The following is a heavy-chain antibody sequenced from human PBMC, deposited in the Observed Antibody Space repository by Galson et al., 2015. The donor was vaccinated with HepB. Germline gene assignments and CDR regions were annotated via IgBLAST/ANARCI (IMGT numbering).Heavy chain of an antibody. CDR3: ARADYCSSTSCYIWYYYYYMDV. V-gene: IGHV3-30-3*01. D-gene: IGHD2-2*02. CDR2: ISYDGSNK. Sequence: SLRLSCAASGFTFSSYAMHWVRQAPGKGLEWVAVISYDGSNKYYADSVKGRFTISRDNSKNTLYLQMNSLRAEDTAVYYCARADYCSSTSCYIWYYYYYMDVWGKGTTVTVSS. CDR1: GFTFSSYA. J-gene: IGHJ6*03.